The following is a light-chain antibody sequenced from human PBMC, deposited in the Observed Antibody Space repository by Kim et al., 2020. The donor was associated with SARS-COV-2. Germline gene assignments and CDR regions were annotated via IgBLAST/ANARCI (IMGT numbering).Light chain of an antibody. V-gene: IGLV3-1*01. CDR1: KLGDKY. J-gene: IGLJ2*01. CDR2: QDS. Sequence: SVSPGQTASITCSGDKLGDKYACWYQQKPGQSPVLAIYQDSKRPSGIPERFSGSNSGNTATLTISGTQAMDEADYYCQAWDSSTARFGGGTQLPVL. CDR3: QAWDSSTAR.